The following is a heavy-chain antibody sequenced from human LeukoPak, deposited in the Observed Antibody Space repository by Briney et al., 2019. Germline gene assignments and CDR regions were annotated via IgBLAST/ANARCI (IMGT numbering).Heavy chain of an antibody. CDR3: ARTPGVSVGFGELFEDWCFDL. Sequence: PSQTLSLTCTVSGGSISSGDYSWSWIRQHPGKGLEWTGYIFYSGRTYYNPSLKSRVTISVDTSKNQFSLTLTSVTAADTAVYYCARTPGVSVGFGELFEDWCFDLWGRGTLVTVSS. V-gene: IGHV4-31*03. CDR2: IFYSGRT. J-gene: IGHJ2*01. D-gene: IGHD3-10*01. CDR1: GGSISSGDYS.